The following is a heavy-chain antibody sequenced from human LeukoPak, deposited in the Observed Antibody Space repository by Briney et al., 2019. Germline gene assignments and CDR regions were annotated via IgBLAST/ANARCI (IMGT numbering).Heavy chain of an antibody. V-gene: IGHV4-30-2*01. J-gene: IGHJ5*02. CDR3: ARENDFWSGHNWFDP. CDR1: GGSISSGGYY. D-gene: IGHD3-3*01. CDR2: IYHSGST. Sequence: PSETLSLTCTVSGGSISSGGYYWSWIRQPPGKGLEWIGYIYHSGSTYYNPSLKSRVTISVDRSKNQFSPKLSSVTAADTAVYYCARENDFWSGHNWFDPWGQGTLVTVSS.